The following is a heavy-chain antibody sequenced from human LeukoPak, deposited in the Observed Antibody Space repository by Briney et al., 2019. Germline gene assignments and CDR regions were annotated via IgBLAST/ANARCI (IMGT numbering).Heavy chain of an antibody. CDR2: IYYSGST. Sequence: PGGSLRLSCAASGFTFSNAWMSWIRQPPGKGLEWIGYIYYSGSTNYNPSLKSRVTISVDTSKNQFSLKLSSVTAADTAVYYCARGKVGATHPGFDYWGQGTLVTVSS. D-gene: IGHD1-26*01. CDR3: ARGKVGATHPGFDY. CDR1: GFTFSNAW. V-gene: IGHV4-59*01. J-gene: IGHJ4*02.